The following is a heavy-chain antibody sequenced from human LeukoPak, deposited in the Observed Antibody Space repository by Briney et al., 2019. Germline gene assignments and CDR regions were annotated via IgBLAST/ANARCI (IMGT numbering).Heavy chain of an antibody. Sequence: ASVKVSCKASGYTFTNYYIHWVRQAPGQGLEWLGVINPSGGHTNYTHTLQGRVTMTRDTATSAVYMELSSLTSEDTAIYYCARDPNDDYYYYYKDGWGQGTTVTNSS. CDR3: ARDPNDDYYYYYKDG. V-gene: IGHV1-46*04. CDR1: GYTFTNYY. CDR2: INPSGGHT. J-gene: IGHJ6*03.